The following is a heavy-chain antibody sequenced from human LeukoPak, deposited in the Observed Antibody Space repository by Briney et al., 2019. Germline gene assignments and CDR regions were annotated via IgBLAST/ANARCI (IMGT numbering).Heavy chain of an antibody. V-gene: IGHV4-31*03. Sequence: PSQTLSLTCTVSGGSISSGGYYWSWIRQHPGKGLEWIVYIYYSGSTYHNPSLKSRVTISVDTSKNQFSLKLSSVTAADTAVYYCARESNYDFWSAFDYWGQGTLVTVSS. CDR1: GGSISSGGYY. CDR2: IYYSGST. CDR3: ARESNYDFWSAFDY. J-gene: IGHJ4*02. D-gene: IGHD3-3*01.